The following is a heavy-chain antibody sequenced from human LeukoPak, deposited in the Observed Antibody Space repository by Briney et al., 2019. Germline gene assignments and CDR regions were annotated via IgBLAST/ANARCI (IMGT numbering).Heavy chain of an antibody. CDR2: IYHSGST. CDR1: VGSLSSDNYS. J-gene: IGHJ4*02. Sequence: KTSEPLSLICDVSVGSLSSDNYSWNWIRQPPGKGLEWIGYIYHSGSTYYNPSLKSRVTMKVDRPKSQFSLKLSSVTAADTAVYYCARRLSFFDFWGQGTLVTVSA. CDR3: ARRLSFFDF. V-gene: IGHV4-30-2*01. D-gene: IGHD2-8*01.